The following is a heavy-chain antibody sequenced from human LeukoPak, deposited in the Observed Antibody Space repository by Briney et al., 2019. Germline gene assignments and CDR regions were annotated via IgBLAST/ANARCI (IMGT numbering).Heavy chain of an antibody. Sequence: GGSLTLSCAASGFTFSTYAMYWVRQAPGKGLEWVSFISGSGVSTYYADSVKGRFTISRDNSKNTLYLQMNSLRAEDTALYYCARRDYYDSSGYSPLFDYWGQGTLVTVSS. V-gene: IGHV3-23*01. CDR3: ARRDYYDSSGYSPLFDY. CDR1: GFTFSTYA. CDR2: ISGSGVST. D-gene: IGHD3-22*01. J-gene: IGHJ4*02.